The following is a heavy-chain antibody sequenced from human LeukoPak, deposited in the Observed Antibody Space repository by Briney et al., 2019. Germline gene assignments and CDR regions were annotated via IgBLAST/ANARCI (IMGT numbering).Heavy chain of an antibody. CDR2: ISAYNGNT. D-gene: IGHD3-10*01. J-gene: IGHJ5*02. Sequence: ASVKVSCKASGYTFTSYGISWVRQAPGQGLEWMGWISAYNGNTNYAQNIQGRVTMTTDTSTSTAYMELRSLRSDDTAVYYCARGTMVRGVIYWFDPWGQGTLVTVSS. CDR3: ARGTMVRGVIYWFDP. CDR1: GYTFTSYG. V-gene: IGHV1-18*04.